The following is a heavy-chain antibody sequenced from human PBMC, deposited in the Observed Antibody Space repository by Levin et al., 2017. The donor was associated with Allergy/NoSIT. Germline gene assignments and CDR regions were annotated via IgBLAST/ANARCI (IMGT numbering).Heavy chain of an antibody. Sequence: GGSLRLSCTASGFTFSSNSMNWVRQAPGKGLEWVAQIGSSGAIRYADSVEGRFTISRDNAKNSLFLQMNSLRAEDTAIYYCARDARRVDSGYDYWFDYWGQGVLVTVSS. CDR2: IGSSGAI. D-gene: IGHD5-12*01. J-gene: IGHJ4*02. CDR3: ARDARRVDSGYDYWFDY. CDR1: GFTFSSNS. V-gene: IGHV3-48*01.